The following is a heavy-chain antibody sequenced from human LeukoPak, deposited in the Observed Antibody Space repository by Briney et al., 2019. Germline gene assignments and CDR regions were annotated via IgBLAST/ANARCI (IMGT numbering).Heavy chain of an antibody. CDR3: ARVLELGIGYAFDI. V-gene: IGHV3-11*04. J-gene: IGHJ3*02. Sequence: GGSLRLSCAASGFTFSDYYMSWIRQAPGKGLEWVSYISSSGSTIYYADSVKGRFTISRDNAKNSLYLQMNSLRAEDTAVYYCARVLELGIGYAFDIWGQGTMVTVSS. D-gene: IGHD7-27*01. CDR1: GFTFSDYY. CDR2: ISSSGSTI.